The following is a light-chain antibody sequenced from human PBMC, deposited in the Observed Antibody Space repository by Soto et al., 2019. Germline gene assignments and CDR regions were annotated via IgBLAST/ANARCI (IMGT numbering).Light chain of an antibody. Sequence: IQMTQSPSSLSSFLGDRVTITCRASQSISRYLNWYQQKPGNAPKLLIYASSNLESGVPSRFSGSGSGTEFTLTISGLQPDDFATDVCQQYKSEWTFGQGTKVDIK. CDR1: QSISRY. V-gene: IGKV1-39*01. CDR3: QQYKSEWT. J-gene: IGKJ1*01. CDR2: ASS.